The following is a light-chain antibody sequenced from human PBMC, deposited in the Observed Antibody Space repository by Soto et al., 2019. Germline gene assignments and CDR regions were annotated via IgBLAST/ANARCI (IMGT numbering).Light chain of an antibody. CDR3: QHYQVGQPIA. J-gene: IGKJ5*01. V-gene: IGKV3-20*01. Sequence: EIVLTQSPGTLSLSPGERANLSCMASQSVSSSYLAWYQQKPGQAPRLLIYGASSRATGIPDRFSGSGSETDFTLTISRLEPEDFALYYCQHYQVGQPIAFGRGTRLEIK. CDR1: QSVSSSY. CDR2: GAS.